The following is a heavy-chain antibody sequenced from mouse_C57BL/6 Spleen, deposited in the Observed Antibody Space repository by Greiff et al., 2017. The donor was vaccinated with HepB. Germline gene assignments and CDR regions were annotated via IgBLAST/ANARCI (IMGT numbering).Heavy chain of an antibody. CDR3: ARQRSGVTTTGGYFDV. Sequence: EVMLVESGGDLVKPGGSLKLSCAASGFTFSSYGMSWVRQTPDKRLEWVATISSGGSYTYYPDSVKGRFTISRDNAKNTLYLQMSSLKSEDTAMYYCARQRSGVTTTGGYFDVWGTGTTVTVSS. CDR1: GFTFSSYG. CDR2: ISSGGSYT. J-gene: IGHJ1*03. V-gene: IGHV5-6*01. D-gene: IGHD2-2*01.